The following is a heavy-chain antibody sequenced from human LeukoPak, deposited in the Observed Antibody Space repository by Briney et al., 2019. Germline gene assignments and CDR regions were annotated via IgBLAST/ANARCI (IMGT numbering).Heavy chain of an antibody. J-gene: IGHJ4*02. CDR2: INPNSGGT. D-gene: IGHD6-13*01. Sequence: ASVKVSCKASGYTFTGYYMHWVRQAPGQGLEWMGWINPNSGGTNYAQKFQGRVTMTRDTSISTAYMELSRLRSDDTAVYYCARVMAAAGTFFFVYWGQGTLVTVSS. CDR3: ARVMAAAGTFFFVY. CDR1: GYTFTGYY. V-gene: IGHV1-2*02.